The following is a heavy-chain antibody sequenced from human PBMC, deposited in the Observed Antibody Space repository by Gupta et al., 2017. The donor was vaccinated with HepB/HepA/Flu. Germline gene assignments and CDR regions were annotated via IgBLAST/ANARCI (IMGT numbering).Heavy chain of an antibody. V-gene: IGHV3-48*03. D-gene: IGHD1-14*01. Sequence: EVQLVESGGGLVQPGGSLRLSCAASGFLFRTFAMNWVRQAPGKGLDWVSYISYSATTTHYVDSVKGRFTISRDNAKNSLFLQMNSLRAEDTAVYYCAKSGPPALYYYYGMDVWGQGTTVTVSS. CDR3: AKSGPPALYYYYGMDV. J-gene: IGHJ6*02. CDR2: ISYSATTT. CDR1: GFLFRTFA.